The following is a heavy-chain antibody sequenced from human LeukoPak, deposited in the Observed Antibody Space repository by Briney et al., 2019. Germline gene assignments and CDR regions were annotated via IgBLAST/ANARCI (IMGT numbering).Heavy chain of an antibody. CDR1: GFTVSNNY. CDR3: AKRGSVAKSVDY. J-gene: IGHJ4*02. Sequence: LSGGSLRLSCAASGFTVSNNYMSWVRQAPGKGLEWVSVIYSGGSTYYADSVKGRFTISRDNAKSTLYLQMNSLRAEDTAVYYCAKRGSVAKSVDYWGQGTLVTVSS. D-gene: IGHD3-10*01. V-gene: IGHV3-53*05. CDR2: IYSGGST.